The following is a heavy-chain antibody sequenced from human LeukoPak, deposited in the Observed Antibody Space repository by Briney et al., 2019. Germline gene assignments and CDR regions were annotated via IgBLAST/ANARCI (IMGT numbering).Heavy chain of an antibody. V-gene: IGHV1-2*02. CDR1: GYTFTGYY. CDR3: ARVFGGFHYYYYGMDV. D-gene: IGHD3-10*01. Sequence: GASVKVSCKASGYTFTGYYMHWVRQAPGQGLEWMGWINPNSGGTNYAQKFQGRVTMTRDTSISTAYMELSRLRSDDTAVYYCARVFGGFHYYYYGMDVWGQGTTVTVSS. CDR2: INPNSGGT. J-gene: IGHJ6*02.